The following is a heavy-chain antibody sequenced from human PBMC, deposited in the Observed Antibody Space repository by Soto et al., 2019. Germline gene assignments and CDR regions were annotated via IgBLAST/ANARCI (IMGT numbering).Heavy chain of an antibody. CDR2: ISGNSRYI. Sequence: EVQLVESGGGLVKPGGSLRLSCAASGFTFSSFSMNWFRQAPGKVLEWVSSISGNSRYIYYADSQKGRFTVSRDTAKTSLYLQMNSLRPEDTAVYHCARDRGDYEGLVPYYFDHWGQGTLVTGSS. D-gene: IGHD4-17*01. V-gene: IGHV3-21*02. CDR1: GFTFSSFS. CDR3: ARDRGDYEGLVPYYFDH. J-gene: IGHJ4*02.